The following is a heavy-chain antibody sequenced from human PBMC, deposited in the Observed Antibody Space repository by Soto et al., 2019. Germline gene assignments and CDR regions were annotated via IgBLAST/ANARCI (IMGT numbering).Heavy chain of an antibody. V-gene: IGHV4-38-2*01. CDR3: ARARIVVAGTIVDY. J-gene: IGHJ4*02. Sequence: SETLSLTCAVSGYSISSGYYCGWIRQPPGKGLEWIGSIYHSGNTYDNASLKSRVTISVDTSKNHFSLKLSAVTAADTAVYYCARARIVVAGTIVDYWGQGTLVTVSP. CDR2: IYHSGNT. CDR1: GYSISSGYY. D-gene: IGHD6-19*01.